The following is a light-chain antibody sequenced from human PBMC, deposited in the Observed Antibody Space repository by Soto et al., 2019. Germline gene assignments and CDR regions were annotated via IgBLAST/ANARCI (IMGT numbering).Light chain of an antibody. Sequence: IHLTQSPSSLSASAGDRVTIICRGSRSNKDYLNWYQRKPGTPPRLLTYTASNWHSGVPSTCSASGAWTQFTRTITCLQPDDFATYYCQQYNPRTFGQGTKVDIK. CDR3: QQYNPRT. J-gene: IGKJ1*01. CDR1: RSNKDY. CDR2: TAS. V-gene: IGKV1-39*01.